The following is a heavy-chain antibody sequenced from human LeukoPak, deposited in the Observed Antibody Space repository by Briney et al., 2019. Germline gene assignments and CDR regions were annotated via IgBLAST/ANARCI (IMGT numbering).Heavy chain of an antibody. D-gene: IGHD4-17*01. CDR3: ARDRGPIYGDYGNFDY. CDR2: IYYSGST. V-gene: IGHV4-59*02. Sequence: SETLSLTCTVSGGSVSYYWSWIRQPPGQGLEWIGYIYYSGSTNYNPSLKSRVTISVDTSKNQFSLKLTSVTAADTAVYYCARDRGPIYGDYGNFDYWGQGTLVTVSS. CDR1: GGSVSYY. J-gene: IGHJ4*02.